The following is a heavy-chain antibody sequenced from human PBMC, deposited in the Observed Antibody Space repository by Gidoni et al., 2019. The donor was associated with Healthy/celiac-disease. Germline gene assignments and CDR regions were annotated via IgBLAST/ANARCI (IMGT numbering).Heavy chain of an antibody. D-gene: IGHD4-17*01. CDR1: GFIFSNYW. J-gene: IGHJ6*02. CDR2: INSDGSST. Sequence: EVQLVESGGGLVQPGGSLRLSCAAYGFIFSNYWMHWVRQVQGKGLVWVSRINSDGSSTVYADSVRGRVTVSRDNAKNMLYLQMNSLRVEDSAVYYCARYYRDYHYGMDVWGQGTTVTVSS. V-gene: IGHV3-74*01. CDR3: ARYYRDYHYGMDV.